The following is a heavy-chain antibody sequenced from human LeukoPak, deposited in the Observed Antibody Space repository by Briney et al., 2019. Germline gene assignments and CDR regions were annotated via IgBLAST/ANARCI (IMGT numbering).Heavy chain of an antibody. J-gene: IGHJ3*02. CDR3: ARVVSYYDSSGRVTDAFDI. Sequence: GGSLRLSCAASGFTFSGYWMSWVRQAPGKGLEWVANIKQDGSEKYYVDSVKGRFTISRDNAKNSLYLQMNSLRAEDTAVYYCARVVSYYDSSGRVTDAFDIWGQGTMVTVSS. CDR2: IKQDGSEK. D-gene: IGHD3-22*01. V-gene: IGHV3-7*01. CDR1: GFTFSGYW.